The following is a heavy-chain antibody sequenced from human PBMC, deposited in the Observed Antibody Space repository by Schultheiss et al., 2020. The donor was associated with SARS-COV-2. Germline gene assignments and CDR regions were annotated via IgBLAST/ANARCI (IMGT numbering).Heavy chain of an antibody. V-gene: IGHV1-2*06. CDR3: ARGPHSSGWYAYQGDY. J-gene: IGHJ4*02. CDR2: INPNSGGT. D-gene: IGHD6-19*01. Sequence: ASVKVSCKASGYTFTSYAMHWVRQAPGQRLEWMGRINPNSGGTNYAQKFQGRVTMTRDTSISTAYMELSRLRSDDTAVYYCARGPHSSGWYAYQGDYWGQGTLVTVSS. CDR1: GYTFTSYA.